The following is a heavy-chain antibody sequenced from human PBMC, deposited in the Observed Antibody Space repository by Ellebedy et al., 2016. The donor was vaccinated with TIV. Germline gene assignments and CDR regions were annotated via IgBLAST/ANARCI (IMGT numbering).Heavy chain of an antibody. CDR3: ARDGGPFAKWLLSGHAMGV. V-gene: IGHV4-39*07. CDR1: GGSVTVNSFF. Sequence: MPSETLSLTCTVSGGSVTVNSFFWGWIRQSPGKGLEWIGSMYYSGNTYYNPSLKSRVTISMDTSQNQFSLNLRSVTAADTAVYYCARDGGPFAKWLLSGHAMGVWGQGTTVIVSS. CDR2: MYYSGNT. D-gene: IGHD5-12*01. J-gene: IGHJ6*02.